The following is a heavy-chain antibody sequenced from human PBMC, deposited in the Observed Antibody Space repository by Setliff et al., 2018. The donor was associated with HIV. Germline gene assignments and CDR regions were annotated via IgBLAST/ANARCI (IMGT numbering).Heavy chain of an antibody. CDR1: GFTFSSYS. V-gene: IGHV3-48*01. Sequence: PGGSLRLSCAASGFTFSSYSMNWVRQAPGKGLEWVSYISSSSSTIYYADSVKGRFTISRDNAKNSLYLQMNSLRAEDTAVYYCARDAYGGVDSVFQSFDYWGQGTLVTVSS. J-gene: IGHJ4*02. CDR3: ARDAYGGVDSVFQSFDY. CDR2: ISSSSSTI. D-gene: IGHD2-21*01.